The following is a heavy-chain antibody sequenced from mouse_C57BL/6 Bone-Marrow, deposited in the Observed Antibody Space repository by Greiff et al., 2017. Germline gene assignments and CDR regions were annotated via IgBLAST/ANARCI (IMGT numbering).Heavy chain of an antibody. D-gene: IGHD3-2*02. V-gene: IGHV5-4*01. J-gene: IGHJ3*01. CDR2: ISDGGSYT. Sequence: EVQVVESGGGLVKPGGSLKLSCAASGFTFSSYAMSWVRQTPEKRLEWVATISDGGSYTYYPDNVKGRFTISRDNAKNNLYLQMSHLKSEDTAMXYCAREGAQALAYWGQGTLVTVSA. CDR3: AREGAQALAY. CDR1: GFTFSSYA.